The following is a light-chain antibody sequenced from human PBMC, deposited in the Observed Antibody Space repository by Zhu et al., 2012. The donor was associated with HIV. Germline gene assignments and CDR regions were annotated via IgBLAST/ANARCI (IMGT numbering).Light chain of an antibody. J-gene: IGKJ4*01. Sequence: DIQMTQSPSSLSASVGDRVTITCRASQGVGSNLAWYQQKPGKVPKLLIHGASTLQSGVPSRFSGGGSGTDFTLTISSLQPEDVATYYCQKYNSDPLTFDGGTMVEIK. CDR1: QGVGSN. CDR3: QKYNSDPLT. V-gene: IGKV1-27*01. CDR2: GAS.